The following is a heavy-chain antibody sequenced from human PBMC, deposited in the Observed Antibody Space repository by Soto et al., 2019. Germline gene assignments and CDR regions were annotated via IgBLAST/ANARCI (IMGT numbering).Heavy chain of an antibody. V-gene: IGHV3-7*05. Sequence: GGSLRLSCAASGFTFSSYWMSWVRQAPGKGLEWVANIKQDGSEKYYVDSVKGRFTISRDNAKNSLYLQMNSLRAEDTAVYYCARRRVAARRYFDYWGQGTLVTVSS. CDR2: IKQDGSEK. CDR3: ARRRVAARRYFDY. D-gene: IGHD6-6*01. CDR1: GFTFSSYW. J-gene: IGHJ4*02.